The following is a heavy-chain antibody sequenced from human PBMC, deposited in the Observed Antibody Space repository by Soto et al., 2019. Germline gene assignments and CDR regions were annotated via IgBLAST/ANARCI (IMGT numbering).Heavy chain of an antibody. CDR2: ISTSKGNT. CDR1: GYTFTTYG. CDR3: ATRSPAFDF. Sequence: QVQLVQSGPEVKKPGASVKVSCKTSGYTFTTYGIAWVRQAPGQGLEWMGWISTSKGNTNYAQKFQGRVTMTTDTSTSTAYMELRSLRSDDTAVYYCATRSPAFDFWGQGTLVTLPS. J-gene: IGHJ4*02. V-gene: IGHV1-18*01.